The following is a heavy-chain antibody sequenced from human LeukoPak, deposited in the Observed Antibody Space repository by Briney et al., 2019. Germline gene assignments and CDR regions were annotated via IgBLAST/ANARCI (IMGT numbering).Heavy chain of an antibody. J-gene: IGHJ4*02. CDR2: IRYDGSNK. CDR1: GFTFSSYG. V-gene: IGHV3-30*02. Sequence: GGSLRLSSAASGFTFSSYGMHWVRQAPGKGLEWVAFIRYDGSNKYYADSVKGRFTISRDNSKNTLSLQMNSLRAEDTAVYYCAGIDFDYWGQGTLVTVSS. CDR3: AGIDFDY.